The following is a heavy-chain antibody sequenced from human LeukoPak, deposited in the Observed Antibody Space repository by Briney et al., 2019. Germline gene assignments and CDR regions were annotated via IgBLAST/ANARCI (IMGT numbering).Heavy chain of an antibody. J-gene: IGHJ4*02. CDR1: GFAFDTHS. Sequence: GGSLRLSCAASGFAFDTHSMTWVRQAPGKGLEWVSYIGGSPTTTYYADSVKGRFTVSRDNAKNALYLQMNSLRAEDTAVYYCARVYSGSSGRALDYWGQGTLVTVSS. CDR2: IGGSPTTT. D-gene: IGHD6-6*01. V-gene: IGHV3-48*04. CDR3: ARVYSGSSGRALDY.